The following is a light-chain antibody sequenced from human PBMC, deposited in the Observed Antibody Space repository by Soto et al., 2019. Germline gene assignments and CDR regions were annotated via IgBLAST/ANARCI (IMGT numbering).Light chain of an antibody. Sequence: QSVLTQPASVSGSPGQSITISCTGTSSDVGRYNYVSWYQQHPGKAPTLIIYDVINRPSGVSHRFSASKSGNTASLTISGLQAEDEADYYCTSYTTSATYVIGSGTEVTVL. V-gene: IGLV2-14*03. CDR2: DVI. CDR1: SSDVGRYNY. J-gene: IGLJ1*01. CDR3: TSYTTSATYV.